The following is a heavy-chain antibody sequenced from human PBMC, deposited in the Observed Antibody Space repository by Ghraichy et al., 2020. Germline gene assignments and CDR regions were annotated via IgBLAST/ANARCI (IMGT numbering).Heavy chain of an antibody. CDR3: ARGSRVVRFYYYDGMDV. J-gene: IGHJ6*02. CDR1: GFSISNFG. Sequence: GALRLSCVGSGFSISNFGMNWVRQSPGKGLEWVSYITSSGRTIFYADSVRGRFTISRDNAQNSVYLQMKSLRDEDTAVYYCARGSRVVRFYYYDGMDVWGQGTTVTVSS. CDR2: ITSSGRTI. V-gene: IGHV3-48*02. D-gene: IGHD4-23*01.